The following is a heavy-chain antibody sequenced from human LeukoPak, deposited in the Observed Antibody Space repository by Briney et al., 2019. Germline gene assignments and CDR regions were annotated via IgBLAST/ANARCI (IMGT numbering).Heavy chain of an antibody. J-gene: IGHJ5*02. CDR2: IRYDGSNK. CDR1: GFTFSSYG. CDR3: ARGAAVVAASDNWFDP. D-gene: IGHD2-15*01. V-gene: IGHV3-30*02. Sequence: QSGGSLRLSCAASGFTFSSYGMHWVRQAPGKGLEWVAFIRYDGSNKYYADSVKGRFTISRDNSKNTLYLQMNSLRAEDTAVYYCARGAAVVAASDNWFDPWGQGTLVTVSS.